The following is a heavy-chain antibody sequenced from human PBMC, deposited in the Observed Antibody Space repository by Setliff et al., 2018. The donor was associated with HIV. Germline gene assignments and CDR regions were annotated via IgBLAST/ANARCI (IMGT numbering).Heavy chain of an antibody. CDR2: IDIGGSRT. CDR3: GREYYGILTGYYLDH. V-gene: IGHV3-74*01. Sequence: GGSLRLSCVASGFTFSTYWMHWVRQAPGEGLEWVARIDIGGSRTNYADSVKGRFSISRDNAKNTLYLQMNDLTVDDTGVYYCGREYYGILTGYYLDHWGQGTLVTVSS. D-gene: IGHD3-9*01. J-gene: IGHJ4*02. CDR1: GFTFSTYW.